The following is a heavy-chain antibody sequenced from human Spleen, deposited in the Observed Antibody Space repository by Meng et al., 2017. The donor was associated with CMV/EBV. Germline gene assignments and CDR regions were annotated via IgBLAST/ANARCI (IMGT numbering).Heavy chain of an antibody. V-gene: IGHV3-7*01. CDR2: IKRDGSEK. Sequence: GGSLRLSCAASGFTFSSYWMSWVRQAPGKGLEWVANIKRDGSEKYYEDSVKGRFTISRDNAKNSLYLQMNSLRAEDTAVYYCARDRDTIFGGMDVWGQGTTVTVSS. CDR3: ARDRDTIFGGMDV. J-gene: IGHJ6*02. D-gene: IGHD3-3*01. CDR1: GFTFSSYW.